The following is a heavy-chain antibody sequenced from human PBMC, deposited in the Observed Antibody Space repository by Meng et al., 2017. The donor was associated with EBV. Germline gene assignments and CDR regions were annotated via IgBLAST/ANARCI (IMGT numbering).Heavy chain of an antibody. Sequence: EVQEWGAGGGLGQPGGPVIVSCAASGFSFSNYAMGWVRQAPGKGLEWVSGISATSVDTYYADSVKGRFAISRDNSKNTVTLHMNILRAEDTAIYYCNSGSHSPLDSWGQGTLVTVSS. CDR3: NSGSHSPLDS. J-gene: IGHJ4*02. V-gene: IGHV3-23*01. CDR2: ISATSVDT. CDR1: GFSFSNYA. D-gene: IGHD1-26*01.